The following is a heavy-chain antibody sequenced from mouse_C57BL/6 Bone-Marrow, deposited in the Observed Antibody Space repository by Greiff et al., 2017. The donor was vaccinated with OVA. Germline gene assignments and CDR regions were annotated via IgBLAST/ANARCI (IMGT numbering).Heavy chain of an antibody. Sequence: EVQLQQSGAELVKPGASVKLSCTASGFNIKGYYLHWVKQRTEQGLAWIGLLDPEGGETKYAPKFQGQATLTAEPSSSTAYLQLSSLTSEDAAGYYCARNSGSSFYYDYWGQGTTLTAST. D-gene: IGHD1-1*01. CDR3: ARNSGSSFYYDY. CDR1: GFNIKGYY. J-gene: IGHJ2*01. CDR2: LDPEGGET. V-gene: IGHV14-2*01.